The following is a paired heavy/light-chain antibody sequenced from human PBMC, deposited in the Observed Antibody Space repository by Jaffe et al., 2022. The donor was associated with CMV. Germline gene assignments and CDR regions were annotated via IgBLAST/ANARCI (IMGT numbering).Heavy chain of an antibody. D-gene: IGHD1-26*01. V-gene: IGHV3-9*01. Sequence: EAQLVESGGGLVQPGESLRLSCAASGFTFEDYAMHWVRQAPGKGLEWVSSISWNSGNMGYADSVKGRFTISRDNAKSSVYLQMNSLRADDTALYYCAKDIERWEVYYFGVDVWGQGTTVSVSS. CDR2: ISWNSGNM. J-gene: IGHJ6*02. CDR1: GFTFEDYA. CDR3: AKDIERWEVYYFGVDV.
Light chain of an antibody. Sequence: QSALTQPASVSGSPGQSITISCTGTTMDVGAYDYVSWYQHHPAKAPKVIIYHVSNRPSGVSNRFSGSKSGNTASLTISGLQAEDEADYYCSSYTSTDRGIFGGGTKLTVL. CDR2: HVS. CDR3: SSYTSTDRGI. J-gene: IGLJ2*01. CDR1: TMDVGAYDY. V-gene: IGLV2-14*03.